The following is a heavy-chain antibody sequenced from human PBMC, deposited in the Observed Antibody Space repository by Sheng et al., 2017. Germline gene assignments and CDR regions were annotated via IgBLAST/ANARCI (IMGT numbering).Heavy chain of an antibody. CDR1: GFTFSSYA. J-gene: IGHJ4*02. CDR3: ARVPYYYGSGSYYKPFDY. CDR2: ISYDGSNK. Sequence: QVQLVESGGGVVQPGRSLRLSCAASGFTFSSYAMHWVRQAPGKGLEWVAVISYDGSNKYYADSVKGRFTISRDNSKNTLYLQMNSLRAEDTAVYYCARVPYYYGSGSYYKPFDYWGQGTLVTVSS. D-gene: IGHD3-10*01. V-gene: IGHV3-30-3*01.